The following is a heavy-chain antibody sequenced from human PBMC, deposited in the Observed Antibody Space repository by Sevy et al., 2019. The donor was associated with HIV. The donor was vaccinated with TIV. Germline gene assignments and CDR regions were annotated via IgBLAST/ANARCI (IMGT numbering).Heavy chain of an antibody. CDR2: ITGSGGST. CDR3: AKVGYGSSTSCYSIYYGMDV. V-gene: IGHV3-23*01. CDR1: GFTFSTYA. Sequence: GGSLRLSCAASGFTFSTYAMHWVRQAPGKGLEWASGITGSGGSTYYADSLKGRFTISRDNSKNTLYLQMNSLRVEDTAVYYCAKVGYGSSTSCYSIYYGMDVWGQGTTVTVSS. J-gene: IGHJ6*02. D-gene: IGHD2-2*02.